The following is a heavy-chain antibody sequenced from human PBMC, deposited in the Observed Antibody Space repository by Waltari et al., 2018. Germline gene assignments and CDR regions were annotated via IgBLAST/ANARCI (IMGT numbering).Heavy chain of an antibody. D-gene: IGHD3-10*01. CDR1: GGSISSSSYY. CDR3: ARAGSGSYYLKSYFDY. V-gene: IGHV4-39*01. Sequence: QLQLQESGPGLVKPSETLSLTCTVSGGSISSSSYYWGWIRQPPGKGLEWLGRIYYTGSTYDNPSLKSRVTISVDTSKNQFSLKLSSVTAADTAVYYCARAGSGSYYLKSYFDYWGRGTLVTVSS. J-gene: IGHJ4*02. CDR2: IYYTGST.